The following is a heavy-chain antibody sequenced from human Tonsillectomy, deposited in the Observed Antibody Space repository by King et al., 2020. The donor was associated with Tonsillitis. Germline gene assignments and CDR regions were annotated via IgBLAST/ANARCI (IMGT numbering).Heavy chain of an antibody. J-gene: IGHJ6*02. Sequence: VQLVESGAEVKKPGSSVKVSCKASGGTFSSYVISWVRQAPGQGLEWMGGIIIIFGTANYAQKFQGRVTITADESTSTAYMELSSLRFEVTAVYYCARGGRPFSSVFPGMDVWGQGTTVIVSS. D-gene: IGHD3-3*02. CDR3: ARGGRPFSSVFPGMDV. CDR1: GGTFSSYV. V-gene: IGHV1-69*01. CDR2: IIIIFGTA.